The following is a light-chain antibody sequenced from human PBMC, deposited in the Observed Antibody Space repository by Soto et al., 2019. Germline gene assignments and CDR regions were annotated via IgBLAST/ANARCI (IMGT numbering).Light chain of an antibody. V-gene: IGKV1-39*01. CDR1: QNIRNH. J-gene: IGKJ1*01. CDR3: QQNYTTRQT. CDR2: VAS. Sequence: DVQMTQSPSSLSASVGDRVTITCRASQNIRNHVNWYRHKLGKAPELMSYVASTVISGVPSRFRGSGSGTDFTLTISSLQPVYLATYYCQQNYTTRQTFGQGTKVEIK.